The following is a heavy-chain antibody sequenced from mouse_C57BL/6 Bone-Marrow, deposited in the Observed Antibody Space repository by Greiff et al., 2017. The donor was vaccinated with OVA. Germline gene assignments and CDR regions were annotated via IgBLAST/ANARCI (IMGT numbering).Heavy chain of an antibody. Sequence: EVQLQQSGTVLARPGASVKMSCKTSGYTFTSYWMHWVKQRPGQGLEWIGAIYPGNSDTSYNQKFKGKAKLTAVTSASTAYMELSSLTNEDSAVYYCTRSYYGYDEGAMDYWGQGTSVTVSS. CDR1: GYTFTSYW. J-gene: IGHJ4*01. D-gene: IGHD2-9*01. V-gene: IGHV1-5*01. CDR2: IYPGNSDT. CDR3: TRSYYGYDEGAMDY.